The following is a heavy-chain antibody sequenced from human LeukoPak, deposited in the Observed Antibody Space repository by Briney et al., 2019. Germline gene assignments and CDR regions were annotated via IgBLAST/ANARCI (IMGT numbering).Heavy chain of an antibody. Sequence: SETLSLTCTVSSGSISSYYWSWIRQPPGKGLEWIGYIYYSGSTNYNPSLKSRVTISVDTSKNQFSLKLSSVTAADTAVYYCARHGLEGGDYGDYTAGYWGQGTLVTVSS. CDR2: IYYSGST. V-gene: IGHV4-59*08. D-gene: IGHD4-17*01. J-gene: IGHJ4*02. CDR3: ARHGLEGGDYGDYTAGY. CDR1: SGSISSYY.